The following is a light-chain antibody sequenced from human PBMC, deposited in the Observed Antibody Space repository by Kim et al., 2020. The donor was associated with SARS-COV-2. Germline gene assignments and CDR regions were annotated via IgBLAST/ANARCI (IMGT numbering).Light chain of an antibody. V-gene: IGLV3-1*01. Sequence: GSQGQTASFTCCGEKLGDKYACWYQQKPGHSPVLVIYQDSKRPSGIPDRFSGSNSGNTATLTISGTQAMDEADYYCQVWDSSTVVFGGGTQLTVL. CDR1: KLGDKY. CDR3: QVWDSSTVV. CDR2: QDS. J-gene: IGLJ2*01.